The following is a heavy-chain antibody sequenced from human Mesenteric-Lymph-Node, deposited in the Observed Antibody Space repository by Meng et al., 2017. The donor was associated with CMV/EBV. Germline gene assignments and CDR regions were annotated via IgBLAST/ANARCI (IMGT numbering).Heavy chain of an antibody. V-gene: IGHV4-59*01. CDR2: IYYSGST. CDR1: GGSISSYY. D-gene: IGHD2-21*01. J-gene: IGHJ5*02. Sequence: SETLSLTCTVSGGSISSYYWSWIRQPPGKGLEWIGYIYYSGSTNYNPSLKSRVTISVDTSKNQFSLKLSSVTAADTAVYYCAREGVILPFDPWGQGTLVTVSS. CDR3: AREGVILPFDP.